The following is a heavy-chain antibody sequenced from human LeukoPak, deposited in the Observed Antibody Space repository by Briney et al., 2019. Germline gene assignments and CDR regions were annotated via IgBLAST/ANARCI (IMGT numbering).Heavy chain of an antibody. D-gene: IGHD2-2*01. CDR2: IYSSGST. CDR1: GGSISSHY. V-gene: IGHV4-59*11. CDR3: ARGGVPAVTQYNWIDP. Sequence: PSETLSLTCTVSGGSISSHYWSWIRQPPGKELEWMGNIYSSGSTNYNPSLKSRVAISIDTSKNQFSLKLSSVTAADTAAYYCARGGVPAVTQYNWIDPWGQGTLVTVSS. J-gene: IGHJ5*02.